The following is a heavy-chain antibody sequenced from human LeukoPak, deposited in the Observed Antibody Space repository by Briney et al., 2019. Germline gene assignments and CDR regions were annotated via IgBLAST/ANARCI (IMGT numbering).Heavy chain of an antibody. CDR3: ARASGGAIDY. CDR2: ISSSSSTI. V-gene: IGHV3-48*04. CDR1: GFTFSSYS. D-gene: IGHD6-25*01. Sequence: GGSLRLSCAASGFTFSSYSMNWVRQAPGKGLEWVSYISSSSSTIYYADSVKGRFTISRDNAKNSLYLQMNSLRAEDTAVYYCARASGGAIDYWGQGTLVTVSS. J-gene: IGHJ4*02.